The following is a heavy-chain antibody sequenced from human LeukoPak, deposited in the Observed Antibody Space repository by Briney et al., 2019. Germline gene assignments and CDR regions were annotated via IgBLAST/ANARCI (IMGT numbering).Heavy chain of an antibody. J-gene: IGHJ4*02. CDR3: ARGGISGWSFFDS. CDR1: GFTFSSYE. CDR2: ISSSGSTI. D-gene: IGHD6-19*01. Sequence: GGSLRLSCAASGFTFSSYEMNWVRQAPGKGLEWVSYISSSGSTIYYADYVKGRFTISRDNAKNSLFLQMNSLRAEDTAVYYCARGGISGWSFFDSWGQGTPVTVSS. V-gene: IGHV3-48*03.